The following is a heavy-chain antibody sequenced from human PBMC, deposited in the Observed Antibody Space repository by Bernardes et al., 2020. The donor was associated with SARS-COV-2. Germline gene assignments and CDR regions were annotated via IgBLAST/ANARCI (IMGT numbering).Heavy chain of an antibody. CDR1: GFTFTNSA. J-gene: IGHJ4*02. V-gene: IGHV3-23*01. D-gene: IGHD2-21*01. CDR2: ICGNGGCT. CDR3: VSAWCDGYYAGDF. Sequence: GGSLRLSRAASGFTFTNSAMSWVRQAPGKGLEWVSGICGNGGCTDYADSVKGRFTISRDNSKNTLYLQMNSLRVEDTAVYYCVSAWCDGYYAGDFWGLGSLVTVSS.